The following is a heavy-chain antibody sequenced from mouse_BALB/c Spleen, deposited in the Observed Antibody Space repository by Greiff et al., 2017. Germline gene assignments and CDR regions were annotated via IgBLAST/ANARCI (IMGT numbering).Heavy chain of an antibody. V-gene: IGHV5-4*02. CDR1: GFTFSDYY. J-gene: IGHJ4*01. CDR3: ARELGSHAMDY. Sequence: DVQLVESGGGLVKPGGSLKLSCAASGFTFSDYYMYWVRQTPEKRLEWVATISDGGSYTYYPDSVKGRFTISRDNAKNNLYLQMSSLKSEDTAMYYCARELGSHAMDYWGQGTSVTVSS. D-gene: IGHD4-1*01. CDR2: ISDGGSYT.